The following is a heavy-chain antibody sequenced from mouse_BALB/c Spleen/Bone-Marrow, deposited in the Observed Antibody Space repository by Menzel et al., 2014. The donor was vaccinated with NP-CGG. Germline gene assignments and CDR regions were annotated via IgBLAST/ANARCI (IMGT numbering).Heavy chain of an antibody. J-gene: IGHJ1*01. CDR2: ISSGSSTI. V-gene: IGHV5-17*02. CDR1: GFTFSSFG. Sequence: EVMLVESGGGLVQPGGSRKLSCAASGFTFSSFGMHWVRQAPEKGLEWVAYISSGSSTIYYADTVKGRFTISRDNPKNTLFLQTTSLRSEDTAMYYCARWGGYFDVWGAGTTVTVSS. CDR3: ARWGGYFDV.